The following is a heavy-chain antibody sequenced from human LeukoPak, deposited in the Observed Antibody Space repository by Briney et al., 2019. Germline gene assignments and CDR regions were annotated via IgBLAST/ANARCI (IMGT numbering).Heavy chain of an antibody. D-gene: IGHD5-12*01. Sequence: ASVKVSCKASGYTFTGYYMHWVRQAPGQGLEWMGWINPNSGGTNYAQKFQGRVTMTRDTSISTVYMEMSSLRSEDTAVFYCATRDGYGGHETYGYYMDVWGKGTTVTVSS. V-gene: IGHV1-2*02. CDR1: GYTFTGYY. CDR2: INPNSGGT. CDR3: ATRDGYGGHETYGYYMDV. J-gene: IGHJ6*03.